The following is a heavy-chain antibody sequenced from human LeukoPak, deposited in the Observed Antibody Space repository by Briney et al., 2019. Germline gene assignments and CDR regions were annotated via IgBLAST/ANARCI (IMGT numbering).Heavy chain of an antibody. Sequence: SVKVSCKASGGTFSSYAISWVRQAPGQGLEWMGGIIPIFGTANYAQKFQGRVTITADESTSTAYTELSSLRSEDTAVYYRARDLGYYDSSGYPLLWYFDLWGRGTLVTVSS. J-gene: IGHJ2*01. CDR2: IIPIFGTA. CDR1: GGTFSSYA. CDR3: ARDLGYYDSSGYPLLWYFDL. D-gene: IGHD3-22*01. V-gene: IGHV1-69*13.